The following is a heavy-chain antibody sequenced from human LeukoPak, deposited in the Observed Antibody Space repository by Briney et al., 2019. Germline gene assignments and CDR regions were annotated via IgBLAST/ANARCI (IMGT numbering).Heavy chain of an antibody. V-gene: IGHV3-7*01. D-gene: IGHD2-21*01. CDR1: GFTLTTYL. CDR2: ISQVGSEK. CDR3: ARGGEASDY. J-gene: IGHJ4*02. Sequence: PGGSLGHSRAASGFTLTTYLLSWIRQAPGKGVQWVANISQVGSEKYYVDSPKGRFTITRDNAKKSVYLQMNSLSAEDTALYYYARGGEASDYWGQGTLVTVSS.